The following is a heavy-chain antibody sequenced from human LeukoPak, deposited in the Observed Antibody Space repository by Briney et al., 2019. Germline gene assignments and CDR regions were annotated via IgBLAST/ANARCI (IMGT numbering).Heavy chain of an antibody. Sequence: PSETLSLTCTVSGGSISSGDYYWSWIRQPPGKGLEWIGYIYYSGSTYYNPSLKSRVTISVDTSKNQFSLKLSSVTAADTAVYYCARERGGQRAVAGTFDYWGQGTLVTVSS. CDR1: GGSISSGDYY. CDR2: IYYSGST. V-gene: IGHV4-30-4*01. D-gene: IGHD6-19*01. CDR3: ARERGGQRAVAGTFDY. J-gene: IGHJ4*02.